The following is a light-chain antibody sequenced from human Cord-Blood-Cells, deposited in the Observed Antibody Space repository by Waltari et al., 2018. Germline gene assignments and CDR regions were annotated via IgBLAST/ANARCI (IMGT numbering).Light chain of an antibody. CDR3: QQSYSTPYT. Sequence: DIQMTQSPSSLSASVGDRVTITCRASQSISSYFNWYQQKPEKAPKLLIYAASSLQSGVPSRFSGSGSGTDFTLTISSLQPEDFATYYCQQSYSTPYTFGQGTKLEIK. CDR1: QSISSY. V-gene: IGKV1-39*01. CDR2: AAS. J-gene: IGKJ2*01.